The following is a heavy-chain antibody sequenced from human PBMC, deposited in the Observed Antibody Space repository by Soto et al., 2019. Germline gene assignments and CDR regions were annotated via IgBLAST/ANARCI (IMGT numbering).Heavy chain of an antibody. J-gene: IGHJ4*02. CDR1: GYTFTSYG. V-gene: IGHV1-18*01. D-gene: IGHD2-15*01. Sequence: QVQLVQSGAEVKKPGASVKVSCKASGYTFTSYGISWVRQAPGQGLEWMGWISAYNGNTDYAQKLQGRVTMTTDTSTSRAYMELRSLRSDYTAVYYCARTQYCSGGICSPLFDYWGQGTLVTVSS. CDR3: ARTQYCSGGICSPLFDY. CDR2: ISAYNGNT.